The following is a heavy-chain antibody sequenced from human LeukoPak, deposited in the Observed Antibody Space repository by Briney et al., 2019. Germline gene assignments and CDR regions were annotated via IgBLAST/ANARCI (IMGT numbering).Heavy chain of an antibody. J-gene: IGHJ5*02. V-gene: IGHV1-8*01. CDR2: MNPNSGNT. CDR1: GYTFTSYD. D-gene: IGHD6-6*01. CDR3: ARGGTIAARGGNGFDP. Sequence: ASVKVSCKASGYTFTSYDINWVRQAPGQGLEWMGWMNPNSGNTGYAQKFQGRVTMTRNTSISTAYMELSSPRSEDTAVYYCARGGTIAARGGNGFDPWGQGTLVTVSS.